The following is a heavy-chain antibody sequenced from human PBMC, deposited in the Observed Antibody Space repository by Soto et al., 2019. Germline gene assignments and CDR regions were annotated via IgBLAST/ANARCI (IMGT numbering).Heavy chain of an antibody. CDR2: ISDSGSS. J-gene: IGHJ4*02. CDR1: GGSISSGSFY. Sequence: QVQLQESGPGLVKPSQTLTLTCTVSGGSISSGSFYWSWIRQHPGKGLEWIGHISDSGSSYYNPTLESRVTISVVTSKNQFCLKLSAVIAADTAVYFCARTTFHEIFTAFYSLFDYWGQGTLVTVSS. V-gene: IGHV4-31*03. D-gene: IGHD3-9*01. CDR3: ARTTFHEIFTAFYSLFDY.